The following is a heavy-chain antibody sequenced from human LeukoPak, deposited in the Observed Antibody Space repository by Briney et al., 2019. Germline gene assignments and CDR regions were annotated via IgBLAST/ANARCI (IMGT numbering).Heavy chain of an antibody. D-gene: IGHD3-3*01. CDR1: GGSFSGYY. V-gene: IGHV4-34*01. CDR3: ARAHTIFGVVITDYYFDN. CDR2: INHSGST. Sequence: SETLSLTCAVYGGSFSGYYWSWIRQPPGKGLEWIGEINHSGSTNYNPSLKSRVTISVDTSKNQFSLKLSSVTAADTAVYYCARAHTIFGVVITDYYFDNWGQGTLVTVSS. J-gene: IGHJ4*02.